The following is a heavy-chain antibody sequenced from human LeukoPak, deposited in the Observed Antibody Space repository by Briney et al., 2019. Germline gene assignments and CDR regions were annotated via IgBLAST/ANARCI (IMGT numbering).Heavy chain of an antibody. D-gene: IGHD6-13*01. CDR3: ARGYSSSWYPSPDY. Sequence: SQTLSLTCTVSGGSISSGGYYWSWIRQHPGKGLEWIGYIYYSGSTYYNPSLKSRVTISVDTSKNQFSLKLSSVTAADTAVYYCARGYSSSWYPSPDYWGQGTLVTVSS. CDR2: IYYSGST. V-gene: IGHV4-31*03. J-gene: IGHJ4*02. CDR1: GGSISSGGYY.